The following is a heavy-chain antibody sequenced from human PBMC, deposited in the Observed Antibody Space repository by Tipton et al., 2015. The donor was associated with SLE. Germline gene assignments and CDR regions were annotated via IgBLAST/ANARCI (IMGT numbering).Heavy chain of an antibody. J-gene: IGHJ4*02. CDR1: GGSFSGYY. D-gene: IGHD5-12*01. Sequence: TLSLTCAVYGGSFSGYYWSWIRQPPGKGLEWIASIYFSGITYYNPSLKSRATISEDTSKNHFSLRLSSVTAADTAVYYCARGGYSGYDPFAFWGQGTLVTVSS. CDR3: ARGGYSGYDPFAF. V-gene: IGHV4-34*01. CDR2: IYFSGIT.